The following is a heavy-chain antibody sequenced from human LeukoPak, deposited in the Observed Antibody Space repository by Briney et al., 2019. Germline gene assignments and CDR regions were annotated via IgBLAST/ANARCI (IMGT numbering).Heavy chain of an antibody. CDR2: ISSSGSTI. J-gene: IGHJ4*02. D-gene: IGHD3-3*01. V-gene: IGHV3-48*03. CDR1: GFTFSSYE. Sequence: GGSLRLSCAASGFTFSSYEMNWVRQAPGKGLEWVSYISSSGSTIYYADSVKGRFTISKDNAKNSLYLQMNSLRAEDTAVYYCAKNGGRFLEFLYWGQGTLVTVSS. CDR3: AKNGGRFLEFLY.